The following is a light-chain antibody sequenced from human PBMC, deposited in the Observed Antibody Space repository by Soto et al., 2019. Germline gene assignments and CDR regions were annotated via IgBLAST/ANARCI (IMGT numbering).Light chain of an antibody. Sequence: QSALTQPASVSGPPGQSITISCTGTSSDVGAYNYVSWYQQHPGKAPKLMIYEVSNRPSGVSNRFSGSKSGNTASLTISGLQAEDEAAYYCSSYTSSSTLVFGTGTKVTVL. CDR2: EVS. J-gene: IGLJ1*01. CDR3: SSYTSSSTLV. CDR1: SSDVGAYNY. V-gene: IGLV2-14*01.